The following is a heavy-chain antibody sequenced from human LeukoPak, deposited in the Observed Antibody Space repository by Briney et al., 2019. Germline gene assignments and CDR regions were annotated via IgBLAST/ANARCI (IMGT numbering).Heavy chain of an antibody. CDR3: ARHSGYSSSWYYDY. D-gene: IGHD6-13*01. J-gene: IGHJ4*02. Sequence: PSETLSLTCTVSGGSVSSSTYYWSWIRQPPGMGLEWIGYVSDSGSTNYNPSLKSRVSISADTSKNQFSLKLSSVTAADTAVYYCARHSGYSSSWYYDYWGQGTLVTVSS. CDR1: GGSVSSSTYY. CDR2: VSDSGST. V-gene: IGHV4-61*01.